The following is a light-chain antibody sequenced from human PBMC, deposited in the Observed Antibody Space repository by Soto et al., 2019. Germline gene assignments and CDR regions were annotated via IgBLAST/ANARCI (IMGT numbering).Light chain of an antibody. J-gene: IGKJ5*01. CDR3: QQYDSSPMT. Sequence: EIVLTPSPGTLSLSPVERATLSCRASQSVSRSYLAWCQQKPGQAPRLLIYGASSRATGIPDRFSGSGSGTDFTLTISGLDPEDFAVYYCQQYDSSPMTFGQGTRLEIK. CDR1: QSVSRSY. V-gene: IGKV3-20*01. CDR2: GAS.